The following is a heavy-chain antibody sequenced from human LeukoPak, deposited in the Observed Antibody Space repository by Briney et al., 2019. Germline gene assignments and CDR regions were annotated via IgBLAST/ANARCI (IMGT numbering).Heavy chain of an antibody. V-gene: IGHV4-59*08. CDR3: ARHHYDSSGYYYFDY. J-gene: IGHJ4*02. CDR2: IYYSGST. CDR1: GGSISSYY. Sequence: SETLSLTCTVSGGSISSYYWSWIWQPPGKGLEWIAYIYYSGSTNYNPSLKSRVTISVDTSKNQFSLKLSSVTAADTAVYYCARHHYDSSGYYYFDYWGQGTLVTVSS. D-gene: IGHD3-22*01.